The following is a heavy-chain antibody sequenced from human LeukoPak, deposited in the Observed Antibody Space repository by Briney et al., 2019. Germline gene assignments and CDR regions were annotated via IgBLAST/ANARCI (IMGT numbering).Heavy chain of an antibody. CDR3: ARVGGYCSSTSCYTLDY. Sequence: GESLKISCKGSGYSFTGYWIGWVRQMPGKGLEWMGIIYPGDSDTRYSPSFQGQVTISADKSISTAYLQWSSLKASDTAMYYCARVGGYCSSTSCYTLDYWGQGTLVTVSS. J-gene: IGHJ4*02. CDR2: IYPGDSDT. CDR1: GYSFTGYW. D-gene: IGHD2-2*02. V-gene: IGHV5-51*01.